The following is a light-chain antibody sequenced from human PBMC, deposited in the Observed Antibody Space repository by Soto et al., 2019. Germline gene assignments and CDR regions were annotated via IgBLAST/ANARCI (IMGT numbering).Light chain of an antibody. J-gene: IGLJ1*01. V-gene: IGLV2-8*01. CDR1: SSDVGGYNY. CDR2: EVN. CDR3: SSYAGSGSV. Sequence: QSVLTQPPSASGSRGQSVAISCTGTSSDVGGYNYVSWYQQHPGKAPKLMIYEVNKRPSGVPDRFSGSKSGNTASLTVSGLQAEDEADYYCSSYAGSGSVFGTGTKVTVL.